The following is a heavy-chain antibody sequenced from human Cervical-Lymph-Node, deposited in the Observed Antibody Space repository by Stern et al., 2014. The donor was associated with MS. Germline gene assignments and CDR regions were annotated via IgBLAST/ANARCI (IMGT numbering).Heavy chain of an antibody. Sequence: VQLVESGGGLVKPGGSLRLSCAASGFTFSDYYMNWIRQAPGTGLEWISYISSSGTAIYYADSVKGRFTISRVNGKNSLYLQMNSLRAEDTAMYFCARDSGYGIDFWGQGILLTVSS. V-gene: IGHV3-11*01. J-gene: IGHJ4*02. D-gene: IGHD4-17*01. CDR2: ISSSGTAI. CDR3: ARDSGYGIDF. CDR1: GFTFSDYY.